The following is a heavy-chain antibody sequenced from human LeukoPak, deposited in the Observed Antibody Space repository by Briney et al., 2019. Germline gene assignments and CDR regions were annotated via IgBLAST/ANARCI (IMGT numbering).Heavy chain of an antibody. V-gene: IGHV3-48*02. CDR2: ISSSSSTI. D-gene: IGHD6-6*01. CDR3: AREYSSSSGRAFDI. J-gene: IGHJ3*02. Sequence: GGSLRLSCAASGFTFSSYSMNWVRQAPGKGLEWVSYISSSSSTIYYADSVKGRFTISRDNAKNSLYLQMNSLRDEDTAVYYCAREYSSSSGRAFDIWGQGTMVTVSS. CDR1: GFTFSSYS.